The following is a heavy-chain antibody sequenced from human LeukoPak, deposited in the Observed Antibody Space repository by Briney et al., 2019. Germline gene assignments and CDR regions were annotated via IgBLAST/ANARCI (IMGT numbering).Heavy chain of an antibody. J-gene: IGHJ4*02. CDR2: IYSGGST. CDR3: AKPYASGWYTPFPLDH. Sequence: GGSLRFSCEAPGFTAISNYITWFRQAPGKGRNGFSVIYSGGSTYYADSVKGRFTISRDHSNNTVDLQTNSLRVEDTTIYYCAKPYASGWYTPFPLDHWGQGTLVTVSS. V-gene: IGHV3-66*02. D-gene: IGHD6-19*01. CDR1: GFTAISNY.